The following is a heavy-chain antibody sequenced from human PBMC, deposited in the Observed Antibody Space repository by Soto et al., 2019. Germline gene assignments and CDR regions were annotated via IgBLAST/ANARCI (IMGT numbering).Heavy chain of an antibody. CDR3: ARDYYDSSGYYYAFDY. CDR2: IFSNDEK. V-gene: IGHV2-26*01. CDR1: GFSLSNARMG. J-gene: IGHJ4*02. Sequence: QVTLKESGPVLVKPTETLTLTCTVSGFSLSNARMGVSWIRQPPGKALEWLAHIFSNDEKSYSTSLKSRLTISKDTSNSQVVLTMTNMDPVDTATYSCARDYYDSSGYYYAFDYWGQGTLVTVSS. D-gene: IGHD3-22*01.